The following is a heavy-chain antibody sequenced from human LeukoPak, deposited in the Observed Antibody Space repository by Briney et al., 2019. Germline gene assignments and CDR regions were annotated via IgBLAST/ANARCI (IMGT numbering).Heavy chain of an antibody. CDR3: ARTMVRGAEIDY. D-gene: IGHD3-10*01. V-gene: IGHV4-38-2*02. CDR1: GYSISSGYY. Sequence: PSETLSLTCTVSGYSISSGYYWGWIRQPPGKGLEWIGSFHHSGSTYYNPSLKSRVTISVDTSKNQLFLKLSSVTAADTAVYYCARTMVRGAEIDYWGQGTQVTVSS. CDR2: FHHSGST. J-gene: IGHJ4*02.